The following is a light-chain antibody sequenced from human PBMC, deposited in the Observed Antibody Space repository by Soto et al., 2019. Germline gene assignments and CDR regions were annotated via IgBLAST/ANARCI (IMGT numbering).Light chain of an antibody. J-gene: IGKJ2*01. CDR2: LGS. CDR3: MQPLQTPYT. CDR1: QSLLHSDVYNY. Sequence: DIVMTQSALSLPFTPGEPAPISCRSSQSLLHSDVYNYLDSYLQKPGQSPQLMIYLGSNRASGVPDRFSGSGSGTNFTLKISRVEAGDVGVYYCMQPLQTPYTFGQGTKLEIK. V-gene: IGKV2-28*01.